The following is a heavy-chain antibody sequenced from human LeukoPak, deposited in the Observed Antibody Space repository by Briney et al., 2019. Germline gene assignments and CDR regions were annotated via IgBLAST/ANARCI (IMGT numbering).Heavy chain of an antibody. J-gene: IGHJ4*02. CDR1: GDSVSSNSAA. CDR2: TYYRSKWYN. Sequence: SQTLSLPCAISGDSVSSNSAAWNWIRQSPSRGLEWLGRTYYRSKWYNDYAVSVKNRITINPDTSKNQFSLQLNSVTPEDTAVYYCARAYIAVADYYFDYWGQGTLVTVSS. V-gene: IGHV6-1*01. D-gene: IGHD6-19*01. CDR3: ARAYIAVADYYFDY.